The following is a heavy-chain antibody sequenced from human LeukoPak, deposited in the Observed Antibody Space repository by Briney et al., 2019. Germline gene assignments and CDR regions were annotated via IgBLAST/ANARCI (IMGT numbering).Heavy chain of an antibody. CDR3: ARVGNSWHYFDY. D-gene: IGHD6-13*01. CDR2: INSDGRST. CDR1: EFTFSIYW. J-gene: IGHJ4*02. V-gene: IGHV3-74*01. Sequence: GGSLRLSCAASEFTFSIYWMHWVRQAPGKGLVWVSRINSDGRSTSYADSVKGRFTISRDNAKNTLYLQMNSLRAEDTAVCYCARVGNSWHYFDYWGQGTPVTVSS.